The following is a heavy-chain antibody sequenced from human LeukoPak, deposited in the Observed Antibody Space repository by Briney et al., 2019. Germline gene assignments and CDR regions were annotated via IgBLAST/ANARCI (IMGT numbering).Heavy chain of an antibody. CDR1: GFTFSNYS. J-gene: IGHJ4*02. CDR2: ISSSSSYI. V-gene: IGHV3-21*01. Sequence: PGRSLRLSCAASGFTFSNYSMNWVRQAPGKGLEWVSSISSSSSYIYYADSVKGRFTISRDNAKNSLYLQMNSLRAEDTAVYYCARDWADYYDSSGYHDYWGQGTLVTVSS. D-gene: IGHD3-22*01. CDR3: ARDWADYYDSSGYHDY.